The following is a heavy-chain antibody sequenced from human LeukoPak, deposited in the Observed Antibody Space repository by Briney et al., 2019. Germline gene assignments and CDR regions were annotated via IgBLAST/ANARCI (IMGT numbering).Heavy chain of an antibody. V-gene: IGHV3-23*01. CDR3: AKASSGWSYYYYYMDV. Sequence: GGSLRLSCAASGFTFSNYATSWVRQAPGKGLEWVSAISGSGGSTYYPDSVKGRFSISRDNSKNTLYLQMNSLRAEDTAVYYSAKASSGWSYYYYYMDVWGKGTTLTVSS. CDR2: ISGSGGST. D-gene: IGHD6-19*01. CDR1: GFTFSNYA. J-gene: IGHJ6*03.